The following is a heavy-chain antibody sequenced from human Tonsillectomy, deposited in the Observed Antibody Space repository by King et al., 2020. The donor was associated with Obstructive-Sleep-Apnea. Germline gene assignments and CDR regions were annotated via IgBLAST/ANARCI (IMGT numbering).Heavy chain of an antibody. V-gene: IGHV4-38-2*02. Sequence: VQLQESGPGLVKPSETLSLTCAVSGYSITSGYYWGWIRQPPGKGLEWIASIYHTGNTYNNPSLKSRVIMSVDTSKNQFSLKLTSVTAADTAVYYCTREMGELLGFDFWGQGTLVTVSS. CDR2: IYHTGNT. J-gene: IGHJ4*02. D-gene: IGHD1-7*01. CDR3: TREMGELLGFDF. CDR1: GYSITSGYY.